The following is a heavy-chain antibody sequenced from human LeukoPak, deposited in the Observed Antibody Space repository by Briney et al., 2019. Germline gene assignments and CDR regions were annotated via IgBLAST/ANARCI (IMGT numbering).Heavy chain of an antibody. CDR2: IKQDGSEK. Sequence: GGSLRLSCAASRFTFSSYWMSWVRQAPGKGLEWVANIKQDGSEKYYVDSVKGRFTISRDNAKNSLYLQMNSLRAEDTAVYYCARDRYCSSTSCYYYYYMDVWGKGTTVTVSS. CDR1: RFTFSSYW. J-gene: IGHJ6*03. CDR3: ARDRYCSSTSCYYYYYMDV. D-gene: IGHD2-2*01. V-gene: IGHV3-7*01.